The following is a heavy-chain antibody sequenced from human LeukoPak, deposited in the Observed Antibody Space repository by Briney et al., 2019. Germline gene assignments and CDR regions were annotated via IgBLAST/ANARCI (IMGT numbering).Heavy chain of an antibody. CDR2: IYHSGST. V-gene: IGHV4-4*02. Sequence: SETLSLTCAVSGGSISSSNWWSWVRQPPGKGLEWIGEIYHSGSTNYNPSLKSRVTISVDTSKNQFSLKLSSVTAADTAVYYCARSITMIVVVIGSYYFDYWGQGTLVTVSS. CDR3: ARSITMIVVVIGSYYFDY. CDR1: GGSISSSNW. J-gene: IGHJ4*02. D-gene: IGHD3-22*01.